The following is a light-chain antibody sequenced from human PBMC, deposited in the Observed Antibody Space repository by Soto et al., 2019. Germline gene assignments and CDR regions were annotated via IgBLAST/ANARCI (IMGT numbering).Light chain of an antibody. CDR1: QSIGND. J-gene: IGKJ1*01. CDR3: LQHNSYPRT. CDR2: GAS. Sequence: SPLHSTIGDRFTITCLASQSIGNDLAWYQQKSGKAPERLIYGASRLQSGVPSRFSGSGSGTEFTLTISGLQPEDFATYYCLQHNSYPRTFGQGTKVDIK. V-gene: IGKV1-17*01.